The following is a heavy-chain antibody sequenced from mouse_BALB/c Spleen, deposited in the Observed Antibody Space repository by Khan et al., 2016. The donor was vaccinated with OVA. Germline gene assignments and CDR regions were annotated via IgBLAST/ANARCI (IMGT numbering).Heavy chain of an antibody. CDR2: ISYSGVT. CDR1: GYSITSGYA. J-gene: IGHJ2*01. D-gene: IGHD1-1*01. V-gene: IGHV3-2*02. CDR3: ARGNYYGYYFDY. Sequence: VQLKESGPGLVKPSQSLSLTCTVTGYSITSGYAWNWIRQFPGTKLEWMGYISYSGVTSYTPSLKSRISITRDTSKNQFFLQLTSVTTEDTATYYCARGNYYGYYFDYWGQGTTLTVSS.